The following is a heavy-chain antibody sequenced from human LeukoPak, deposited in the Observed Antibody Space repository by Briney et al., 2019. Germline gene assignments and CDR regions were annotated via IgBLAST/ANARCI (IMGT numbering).Heavy chain of an antibody. Sequence: GGSLRLSCAASGFTFSSYAMSWVRRAPGKGLEWVSAISGSGGSTYYADSVKGRFTISRDNSKNTLYLQMNSLRAEDTAVYYCAKDPGRRNLFDPWGQGTLVTVSS. CDR1: GFTFSSYA. CDR3: AKDPGRRNLFDP. J-gene: IGHJ5*02. V-gene: IGHV3-23*01. CDR2: ISGSGGST.